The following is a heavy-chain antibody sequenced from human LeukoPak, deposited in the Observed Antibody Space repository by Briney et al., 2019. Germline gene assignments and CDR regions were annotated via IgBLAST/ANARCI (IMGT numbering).Heavy chain of an antibody. D-gene: IGHD6-19*01. Sequence: SETLSLTCTVSGGSISSYYWSWIRQPPGKGLEWIGYIYYSGSTNYNPSLKSRVTISVDTSKNQFSLKLSSVTAADTAVYYCARETRIAVAGHYYYYYMDVWGKGTTVTISS. CDR3: ARETRIAVAGHYYYYYMDV. V-gene: IGHV4-59*01. CDR2: IYYSGST. CDR1: GGSISSYY. J-gene: IGHJ6*03.